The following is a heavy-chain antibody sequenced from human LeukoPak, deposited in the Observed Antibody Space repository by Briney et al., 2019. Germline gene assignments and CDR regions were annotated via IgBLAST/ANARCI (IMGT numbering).Heavy chain of an antibody. J-gene: IGHJ4*02. Sequence: GGSLRLSCAASGFTFSNNSMSWVRQAPGKGLEWVSSISGSGSSTYYADSVKGRFTISRDNAKNSLYLQMNSLRAEDTAVYYCTRGGGLFDYWGQGTLVTVSS. CDR3: TRGGGLFDY. V-gene: IGHV3-23*01. CDR1: GFTFSNNS. CDR2: ISGSGSST. D-gene: IGHD3-10*01.